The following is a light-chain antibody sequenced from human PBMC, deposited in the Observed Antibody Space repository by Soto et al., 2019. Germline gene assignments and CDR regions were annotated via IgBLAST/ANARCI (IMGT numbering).Light chain of an antibody. CDR3: QQRSNWPPYT. CDR1: QSVSSY. Sequence: EIVLTQSPATLSLSPGERATLSCRASQSVSSYLAWYQQKPGQAPRLLIYDASNRATGIPARFSGSGSGTDFTPTISTLGPEDFAFYYCQQRSNWPPYTFGQGTKLEIK. J-gene: IGKJ2*01. V-gene: IGKV3-11*01. CDR2: DAS.